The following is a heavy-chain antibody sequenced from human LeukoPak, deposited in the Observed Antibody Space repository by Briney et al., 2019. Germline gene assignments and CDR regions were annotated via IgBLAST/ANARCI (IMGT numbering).Heavy chain of an antibody. J-gene: IGHJ4*02. CDR2: INPSGGST. Sequence: ASVNVSCKASGYTFTSYYMHWVRQAPGQGLERMGIINPSGGSTSYAQKFQGRVTMTRDTSTSTVYMELSSLRSEDTAVYYCARDGLVTARQIDYWGQGTLVTVFS. V-gene: IGHV1-46*01. CDR1: GYTFTSYY. CDR3: ARDGLVTARQIDY. D-gene: IGHD2-21*02.